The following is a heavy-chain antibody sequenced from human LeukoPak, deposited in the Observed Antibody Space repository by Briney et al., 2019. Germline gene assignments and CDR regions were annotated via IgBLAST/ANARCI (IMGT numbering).Heavy chain of an antibody. D-gene: IGHD3-3*01. Sequence: PSETLSLTCAVYGGSFSGYYWSWIRQPPGKGLEWIGEINHSGSTNYNPSLKSRVTISVDTSKNQFSLKLSSVTAADTAVYYRARDYYDFWSGYSNWFDPWGQGTLVTVSS. CDR2: INHSGST. V-gene: IGHV4-34*01. J-gene: IGHJ5*02. CDR1: GGSFSGYY. CDR3: ARDYYDFWSGYSNWFDP.